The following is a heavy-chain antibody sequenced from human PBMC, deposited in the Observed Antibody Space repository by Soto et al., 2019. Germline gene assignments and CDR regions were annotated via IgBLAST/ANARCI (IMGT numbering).Heavy chain of an antibody. Sequence: GASVKVSCKASGYTFTSYDINWVRQATGQGLEWMGWMNPNSGNTGYAQKFQGRVTMTRNTSISTAYMELSSLRSEDTAVYYCARVRTPGVVLGVDGAFDIWGQGTMVTVSS. CDR3: ARVRTPGVVLGVDGAFDI. CDR1: GYTFTSYD. CDR2: MNPNSGNT. J-gene: IGHJ3*02. V-gene: IGHV1-8*01. D-gene: IGHD3-3*01.